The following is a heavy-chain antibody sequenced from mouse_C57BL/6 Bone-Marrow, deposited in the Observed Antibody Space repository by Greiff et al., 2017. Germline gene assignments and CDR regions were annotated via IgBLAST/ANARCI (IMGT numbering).Heavy chain of an antibody. CDR2: IYPSDSET. Sequence: VQLQQPGAELVRPGSSVKLSCKASGYTFTSYWMDWVKQRPGQGLEWIGNIYPSDSETHYNQKFKDKATLTVDKSSSTAYMQLSSLTSEDSAVXYCARGGRRYFDVWGTRTTVTVSS. D-gene: IGHD1-1*01. J-gene: IGHJ1*03. V-gene: IGHV1-61*01. CDR1: GYTFTSYW. CDR3: ARGGRRYFDV.